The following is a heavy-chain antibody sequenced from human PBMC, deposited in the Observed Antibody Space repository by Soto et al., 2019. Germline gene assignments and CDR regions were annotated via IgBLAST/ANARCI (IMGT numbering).Heavy chain of an antibody. CDR3: AATSGTTSAFDV. Sequence: QLQLQESGPGLVKASETLSLTCSVSTNSLSDSASYWGWIRQPPGKGLEWMGTIYYSANTYHNPSLKSRVTLSLDKPKKQFSLRLRSVTVADTGVYYCAATSGTTSAFDVWGPGTTVAVSS. V-gene: IGHV4-39*01. CDR1: TNSLSDSASY. D-gene: IGHD1-1*01. CDR2: IYYSANT. J-gene: IGHJ3*01.